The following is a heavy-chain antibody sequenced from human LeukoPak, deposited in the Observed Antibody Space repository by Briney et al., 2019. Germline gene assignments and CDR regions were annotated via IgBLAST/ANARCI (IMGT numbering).Heavy chain of an antibody. CDR3: ARDRSPSYYDYVWGSYRSSNWFDP. J-gene: IGHJ5*02. Sequence: GGTLRLSCAASGFTFSSYGMSWVRQAPGKGLEWVSGISGSSRTTYYADSVKGRFTISRDNSKNTLYLQMNSLRAEDTAVYYCARDRSPSYYDYVWGSYRSSNWFDPWGQGTLVTVSS. CDR2: ISGSSRTT. D-gene: IGHD3-16*02. CDR1: GFTFSSYG. V-gene: IGHV3-23*01.